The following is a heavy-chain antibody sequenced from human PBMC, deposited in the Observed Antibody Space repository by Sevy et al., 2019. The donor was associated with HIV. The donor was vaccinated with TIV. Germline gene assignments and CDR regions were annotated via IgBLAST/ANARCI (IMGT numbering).Heavy chain of an antibody. CDR2: MNPNSGKT. CDR3: AGRVRSKRGCSGYGYYYVMDV. J-gene: IGHJ6*02. Sequence: ASVKVSCKASGYTFPSYHINWVRQATGQGLEWMGWMNPNSGKTGYAQRFQGRVTMTRNTSISTAYLELSNLRSEDTAVYYCAGRVRSKRGCSGYGYYYVMDVWGQGTTVTVSS. V-gene: IGHV1-8*01. CDR1: GYTFPSYH. D-gene: IGHD5-12*01.